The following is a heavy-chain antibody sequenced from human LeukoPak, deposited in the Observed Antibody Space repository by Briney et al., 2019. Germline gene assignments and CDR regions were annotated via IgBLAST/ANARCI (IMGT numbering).Heavy chain of an antibody. V-gene: IGHV1-18*01. CDR3: ARDQESFYDSSGSVDY. J-gene: IGHJ4*02. CDR2: ISAYNGNT. CDR1: GYTFTSYG. D-gene: IGHD3-22*01. Sequence: GASVKVSCKASGYTFTSYGISWVRQAPGQGLEWMGWISAYNGNTNYAQKLQGRVTMTTDTSTSTAYMELRSLRSDDTAVYHCARDQESFYDSSGSVDYWGQGTLVTVSS.